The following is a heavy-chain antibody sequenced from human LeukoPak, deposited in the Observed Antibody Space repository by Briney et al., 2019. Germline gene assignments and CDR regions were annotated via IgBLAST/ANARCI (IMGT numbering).Heavy chain of an antibody. V-gene: IGHV3-23*01. Sequence: RPGGSLRLSCAASGFTFSSYAMSWVRQAPVKGLEWVSAISGSGGSTYYADSVKGRFTISRDNSKNTLYLQMNSLRAEDTAVYYCAKGRYYYDSSGYYGDDAFDIWGQGTMVTVSS. J-gene: IGHJ3*02. CDR3: AKGRYYYDSSGYYGDDAFDI. CDR2: ISGSGGST. CDR1: GFTFSSYA. D-gene: IGHD3-22*01.